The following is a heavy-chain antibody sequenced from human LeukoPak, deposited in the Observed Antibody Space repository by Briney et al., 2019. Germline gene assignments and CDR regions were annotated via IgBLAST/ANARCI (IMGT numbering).Heavy chain of an antibody. CDR1: GYTFTSYY. D-gene: IGHD2-2*01. CDR2: INPSGGST. V-gene: IGHV1-46*03. J-gene: IGHJ5*02. Sequence: ASVKVSCKASGYTFTSYYMHWVRQAPGQGLEWMGIINPSGGSTSYAQKFQGRVTMTRDTSTSTVYMELSSLRSEGTAVYYCAREDCSSTSCYLIGWFDPWGQGTLVTVSS. CDR3: AREDCSSTSCYLIGWFDP.